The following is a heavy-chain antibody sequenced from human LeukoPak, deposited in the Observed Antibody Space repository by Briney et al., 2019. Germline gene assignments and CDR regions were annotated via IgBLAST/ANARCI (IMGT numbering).Heavy chain of an antibody. CDR1: GGSMNAYY. CDR3: ARHDNEKSGYEIDY. CDR2: IYYSGST. D-gene: IGHD5-12*01. V-gene: IGHV4-59*08. Sequence: PSETLSLTCTAPGGSMNAYYWTWFRQPPGKGLEWIGYIYYSGSTNYNPSLKSRLIISVDTSNNQFSLKLSSVTAADTAVYYCARHDNEKSGYEIDYWGQGTLVTVSS. J-gene: IGHJ4*02.